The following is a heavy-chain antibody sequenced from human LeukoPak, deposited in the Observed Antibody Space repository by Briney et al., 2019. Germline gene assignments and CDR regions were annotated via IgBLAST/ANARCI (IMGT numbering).Heavy chain of an antibody. J-gene: IGHJ4*02. CDR1: GFTFSSYW. CDR3: AKVRSPSITTTELDC. V-gene: IGHV3-23*01. Sequence: HPGGSLRLSCAASGFTFSSYWMSWVRQAPGQGLEWVSGISHDGGQTFHADFVRGRFTISRDNSKNTLYLQMNSLRADDTAVYYCAKVRSPSITTTELDCWGQGTLVTVSS. D-gene: IGHD4-17*01. CDR2: ISHDGGQT.